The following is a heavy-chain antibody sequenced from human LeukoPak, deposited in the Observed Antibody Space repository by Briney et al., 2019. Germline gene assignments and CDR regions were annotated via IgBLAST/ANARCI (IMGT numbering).Heavy chain of an antibody. CDR3: ARVGGGSYNAGRWAFDF. CDR1: GGSFSGYY. V-gene: IGHV4-34*01. J-gene: IGHJ4*02. Sequence: SETLSLTCAVYGGSFSGYYWSWIRQPPGKGLEWVGEINHSGSTNYNPSLKRRVTISVDTSKNQFSLTLSSVTAADTAVYYCARVGGGSYNAGRWAFDFWGQGTLVTVSS. D-gene: IGHD1-26*01. CDR2: INHSGST.